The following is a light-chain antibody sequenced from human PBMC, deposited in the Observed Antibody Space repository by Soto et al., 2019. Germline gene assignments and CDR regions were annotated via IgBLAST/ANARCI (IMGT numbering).Light chain of an antibody. Sequence: EIVLTQSPGTLSLSPGERATLSCRASXSVSNSYLAWYQQKPGQAPRLLIYGASSRATGIPDRFSGSGSGTDFTLTISRLEPEDFAVYYCQQYGNSPVTFGQGTKVEIK. CDR3: QQYGNSPVT. CDR1: XSVSNSY. CDR2: GAS. V-gene: IGKV3-20*01. J-gene: IGKJ1*01.